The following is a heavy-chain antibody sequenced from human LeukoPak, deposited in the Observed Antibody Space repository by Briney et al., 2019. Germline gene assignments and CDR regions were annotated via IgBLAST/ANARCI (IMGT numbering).Heavy chain of an antibody. Sequence: AGGSLRLSCAASGFTFSSYWMSWVRQAPGKGPEWVANIKQDGSEKYYVDSVKGRFTISRDNAKNSLYLQMNSLRAEDTAVYYCARYMGYCSSTSCYQGTGFDYWGQGTLVTVSS. V-gene: IGHV3-7*01. CDR1: GFTFSSYW. D-gene: IGHD2-2*01. CDR3: ARYMGYCSSTSCYQGTGFDY. J-gene: IGHJ4*02. CDR2: IKQDGSEK.